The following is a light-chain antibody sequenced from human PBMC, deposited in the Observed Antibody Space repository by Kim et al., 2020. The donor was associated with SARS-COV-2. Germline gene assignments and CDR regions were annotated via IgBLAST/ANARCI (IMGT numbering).Light chain of an antibody. CDR3: QKYNSAPRA. CDR2: AAS. V-gene: IGKV1-27*01. Sequence: ASVGDRVTITCRASQGISNYLAWYQQKPGKVPKLLIYAASTLQSGVPSRFSGSGSGTDFTLTISSLQPEDVAAYYCQKYNSAPRAFGQGTKVDIK. J-gene: IGKJ1*01. CDR1: QGISNY.